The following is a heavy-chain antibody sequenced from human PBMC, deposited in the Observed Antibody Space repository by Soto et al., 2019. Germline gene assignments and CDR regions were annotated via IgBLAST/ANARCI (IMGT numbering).Heavy chain of an antibody. CDR3: AVTYYYDSSGPGGTFDI. V-gene: IGHV1-69*06. CDR1: GGTFSSYA. CDR2: IIPIFGTA. D-gene: IGHD3-22*01. J-gene: IGHJ3*02. Sequence: QVQLVQSGAEVKKPGSSVKVSCKASGGTFSSYAISWVRQAPGQGHEWMGGIIPIFGTANYAQKFQGRVTITADKSTSTAYMELSSLRSEDTAVYYCAVTYYYDSSGPGGTFDIWGQGTMVTVSS.